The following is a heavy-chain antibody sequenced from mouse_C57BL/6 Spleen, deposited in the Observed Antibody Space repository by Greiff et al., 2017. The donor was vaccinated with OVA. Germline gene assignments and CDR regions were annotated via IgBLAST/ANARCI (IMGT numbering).Heavy chain of an antibody. CDR3: ARKLYGNFFAY. J-gene: IGHJ3*01. V-gene: IGHV1-52*01. CDR2: IDPSDSDT. CDR1: GYTFTSYW. D-gene: IGHD2-1*01. Sequence: QVQLQQPGAELVRPGSSVKLSCKASGYTFTSYWMHWVKQRPIQGLEWIGNIDPSDSDTHYNQKFKDKATLTVDKSSSTAYMQLSSLTSEDSAVYYCARKLYGNFFAYWGQGTLVTVSA.